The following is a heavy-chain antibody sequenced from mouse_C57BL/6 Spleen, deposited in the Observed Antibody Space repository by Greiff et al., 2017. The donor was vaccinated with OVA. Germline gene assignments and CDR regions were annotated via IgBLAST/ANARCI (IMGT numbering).Heavy chain of an antibody. V-gene: IGHV5-4*01. CDR2: ISDGGSYT. Sequence: EVKLVESGGGLVKPGGSLKLSCAASGFTFSSYAMSWVRQTPEKRLEWVATISDGGSYTYYPDNVKGRFTISRDNAKNNLYLQMSHLKSEDTAMYYCARDRDYYDGGAWFAYWGQGTLVTVSA. CDR3: ARDRDYYDGGAWFAY. CDR1: GFTFSSYA. J-gene: IGHJ3*01. D-gene: IGHD2-4*01.